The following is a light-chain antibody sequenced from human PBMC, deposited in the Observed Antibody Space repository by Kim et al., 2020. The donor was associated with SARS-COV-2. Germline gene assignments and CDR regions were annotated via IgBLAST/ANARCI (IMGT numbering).Light chain of an antibody. CDR1: QEIGNF. J-gene: IGKJ1*01. CDR3: QKYNDGPMWT. V-gene: IGKV1-27*01. Sequence: DLQMTQSPSSLSASLGDRVTITCRASQEIGNFLAWYQQKPGKPPRLLIYGAYTLQSGVSSRFSGSASGTDFTLTISGLQPADIATYYCQKYNDGPMWTFGQGTKVDIK. CDR2: GAY.